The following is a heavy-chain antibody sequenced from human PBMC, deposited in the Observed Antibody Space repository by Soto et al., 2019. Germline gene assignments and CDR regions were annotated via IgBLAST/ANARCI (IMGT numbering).Heavy chain of an antibody. Sequence: GGSLRLSCAASGFTFSSYAMHWVRQAPGKGLEWVAVISYDGSNKYYADSVKGRFTISRDNSKNTLYLQMNSLRAEDTAVYYCARDAQPQYYYILTGYYYYYGMHVWGQGPTVT. CDR2: ISYDGSNK. J-gene: IGHJ6*02. CDR3: ARDAQPQYYYILTGYYYYYGMHV. V-gene: IGHV3-30-3*01. D-gene: IGHD3-9*01. CDR1: GFTFSSYA.